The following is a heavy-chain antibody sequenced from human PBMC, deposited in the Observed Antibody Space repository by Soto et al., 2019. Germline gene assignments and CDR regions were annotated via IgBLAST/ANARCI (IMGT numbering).Heavy chain of an antibody. J-gene: IGHJ4*02. D-gene: IGHD3-10*01. V-gene: IGHV4-31*03. CDR3: ARASLVRGVMYDY. CDR1: GGSTSSGGFY. Sequence: LSLTCTVSGGSTSSGGFYWSWIRQHPGKGLEWIGYVYYSGISYYNPSLKSRVSISLDTSKNRFSLKLSSVTAADTAVYYCARASLVRGVMYDYWGQGTLVTVSS. CDR2: VYYSGIS.